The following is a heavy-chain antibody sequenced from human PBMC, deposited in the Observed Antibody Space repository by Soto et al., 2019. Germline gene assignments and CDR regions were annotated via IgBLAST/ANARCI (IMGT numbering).Heavy chain of an antibody. CDR1: GYTFTSYA. J-gene: IGHJ1*01. Sequence: ASVKVSCKASGYTFTSYAMHWVRQAPGQRLEWMGWINAGNGNTKYSQKFQGRVTITRDTSASTAYMELSSLRSEDTAVYYCARGRGWRGGPSAEYFQHWGQGTLVTVSS. V-gene: IGHV1-3*01. CDR2: INAGNGNT. D-gene: IGHD3-10*01. CDR3: ARGRGWRGGPSAEYFQH.